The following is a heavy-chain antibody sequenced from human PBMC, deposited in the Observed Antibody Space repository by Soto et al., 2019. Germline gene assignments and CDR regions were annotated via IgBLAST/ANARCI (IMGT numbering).Heavy chain of an antibody. CDR1: GDSVSSNTAA. V-gene: IGHV6-1*01. CDR2: TYYRSNWRH. Sequence: PSQTLSLTCAISGDSVSSNTAAWNWIRSSPSRGLEWLGRTYYRSNWRHDYAVSVKSRITVNPDTSKNHFSLQLNSVTPDDTAVYYCERGVAGSGFDLWGPGNLVTV. J-gene: IGHJ4*02. D-gene: IGHD6-19*01. CDR3: ERGVAGSGFDL.